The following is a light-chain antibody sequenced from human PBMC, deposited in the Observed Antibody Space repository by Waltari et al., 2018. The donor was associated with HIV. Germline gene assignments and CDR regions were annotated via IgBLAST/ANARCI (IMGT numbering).Light chain of an antibody. Sequence: SSELTQDPAVSVALGQTVRITCQGDSLRSYYASWYQQKPGQAPVLVIYGKNNRPAGIPDRFSGSSLGNTASLTIPGAQAEDEADYYCNSRDSSGNHLVFGGGTKLTVL. CDR3: NSRDSSGNHLV. CDR1: SLRSYY. J-gene: IGLJ3*02. CDR2: GKN. V-gene: IGLV3-19*01.